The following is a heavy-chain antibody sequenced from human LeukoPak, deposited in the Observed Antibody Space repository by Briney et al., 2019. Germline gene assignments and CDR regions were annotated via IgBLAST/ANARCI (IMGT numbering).Heavy chain of an antibody. V-gene: IGHV4-61*05. CDR3: ARGLDYYDGSGYYFDC. D-gene: IGHD3-22*01. J-gene: IGHJ4*02. CDR1: GGSISSSSYY. Sequence: SETLSLTCTVSGGSISSSSYYWGWIRQPPGKGLEWIGYIYYSGSTNYNPSLKSRVTISVDTSKNQFSLKLNSVTAADTAVYYCARGLDYYDGSGYYFDCWGQGTLVTVSS. CDR2: IYYSGST.